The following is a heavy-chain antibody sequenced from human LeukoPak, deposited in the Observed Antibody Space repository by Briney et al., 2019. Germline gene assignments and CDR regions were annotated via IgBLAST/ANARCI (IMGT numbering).Heavy chain of an antibody. V-gene: IGHV1-46*01. CDR1: GYTFTSYY. Sequence: ASVKVSCKASGYTFTSYYMHWVRQAPGQGLEWMGIINPSGESTSYAQKFQGRVTMTRDMSTTTVYMELSSLRSEDMAVYYCARGNYVWGSYRYAIDYWGQGTLVTVSS. D-gene: IGHD3-16*02. CDR2: INPSGEST. J-gene: IGHJ4*02. CDR3: ARGNYVWGSYRYAIDY.